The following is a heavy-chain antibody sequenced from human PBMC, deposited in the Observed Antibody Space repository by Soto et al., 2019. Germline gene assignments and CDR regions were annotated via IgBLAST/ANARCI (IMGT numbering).Heavy chain of an antibody. J-gene: IGHJ3*01. CDR2: IFPVFDKA. D-gene: IGHD3-16*01. V-gene: IGHV1-69*01. CDR1: GGSFGSSA. CDR3: ARLRRDWGEAFDL. Sequence: QVQLVQSGADVKKPGSSVKVSCKTSGGSFGSSAISWVRQAPAQGLEWMGEIFPVFDKANYAQNFQGRLTITADELTGTVFMELSSLRSEDTAVYFCARLRRDWGEAFDLWGLGTFVTVSS.